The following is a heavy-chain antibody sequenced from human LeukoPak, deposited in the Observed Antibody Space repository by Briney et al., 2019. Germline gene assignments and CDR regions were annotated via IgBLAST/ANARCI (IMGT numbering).Heavy chain of an antibody. CDR2: IYCGGSK. V-gene: IGHV3-66*01. J-gene: IGHJ4*02. Sequence: GGSLRLSCAASGFIVSSYYMSWVRHAPGKGLEWSYVIYCGGSKYYADSVEGRFTISRDNSKNTLYLQMNSLRAEDTAVYYCAMTAVAGTGDYWGQGTLVTVSS. CDR3: AMTAVAGTGDY. D-gene: IGHD6-19*01. CDR1: GFIVSSYY.